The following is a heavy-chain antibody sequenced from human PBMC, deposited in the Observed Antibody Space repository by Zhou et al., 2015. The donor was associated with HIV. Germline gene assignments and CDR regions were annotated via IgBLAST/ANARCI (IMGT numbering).Heavy chain of an antibody. J-gene: IGHJ4*02. CDR2: ISWDSDDI. CDR1: GFIFDDYA. D-gene: IGHD6-6*01. CDR3: AKAQLGYSSSLPGDY. Sequence: EVQLVESGGGLVQPGRSLRLSCAASGFIFDDYAMHWVRQAPGKGLEWVSGISWDSDDIGYADSAKGRFTISRDNAKTSLYLQMNSLRADDTALYYCAKAQLGYSSSLPGDYWGQGTLVTVSS. V-gene: IGHV3-9*01.